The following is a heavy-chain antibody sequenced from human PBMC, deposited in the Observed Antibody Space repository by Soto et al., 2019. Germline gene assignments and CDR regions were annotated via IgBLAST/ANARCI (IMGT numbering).Heavy chain of an antibody. Sequence: RASETLSLTCTVSGGSISSGGYYWSWIRQHPGKGLEWIGYIYYSGSTYYNPSLKSRVTISVDTSKNQFSLKLSSVTAADTAVYYCAREQVAGCFDYWGQGTLVTVSS. CDR2: IYYSGST. CDR1: GGSISSGGYY. CDR3: AREQVAGCFDY. V-gene: IGHV4-31*03. J-gene: IGHJ4*02. D-gene: IGHD2-15*01.